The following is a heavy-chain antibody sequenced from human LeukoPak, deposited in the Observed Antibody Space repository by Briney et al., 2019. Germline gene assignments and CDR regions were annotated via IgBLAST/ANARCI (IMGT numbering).Heavy chain of an antibody. D-gene: IGHD3-9*01. Sequence: PGGSLRLSCAASGFTFSSYAMSWVRQAPGKGLEWVSAISGSGGSTYYADSVKGRFTISRDNSKNTLYLQMNSLRAEDTAVYYCAKRRRYYDILTGYYSRGVDYWGQGTLVTVSS. CDR2: ISGSGGST. CDR3: AKRRRYYDILTGYYSRGVDY. CDR1: GFTFSSYA. V-gene: IGHV3-23*01. J-gene: IGHJ4*02.